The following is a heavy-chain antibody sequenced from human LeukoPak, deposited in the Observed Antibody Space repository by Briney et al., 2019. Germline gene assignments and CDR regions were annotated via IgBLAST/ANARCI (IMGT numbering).Heavy chain of an antibody. V-gene: IGHV4-59*08. CDR1: GGSISTYY. D-gene: IGHD1-26*01. J-gene: IGHJ4*02. Sequence: SETLSLTCNVSGGSISTYYWSWIRQPPGKGLEWIGYISDGGVTSYNPSLKGRVTISVDSPKNRFSLGLTSLTAVDTALYYCARHGGTLDYFDYWGPGSLVTVSS. CDR3: ARHGGTLDYFDY. CDR2: ISDGGVT.